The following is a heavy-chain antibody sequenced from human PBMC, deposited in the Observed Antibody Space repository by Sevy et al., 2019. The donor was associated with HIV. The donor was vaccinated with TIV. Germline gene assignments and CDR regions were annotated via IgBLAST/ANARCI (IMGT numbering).Heavy chain of an antibody. CDR1: GGSVSSGSYY. V-gene: IGHV4-61*01. CDR3: ARDPSVIFHYGMDV. Sequence: SETLSLTCTVSGGSVSSGSYYWSWTRQPPGKGLEWIGYIYYSGSTNYNPSLKSRVTISVDTSKNQFSLKLSSVTAADTAVYYCARDPSVIFHYGMDVWGQGTTVTVSS. CDR2: IYYSGST. J-gene: IGHJ6*02.